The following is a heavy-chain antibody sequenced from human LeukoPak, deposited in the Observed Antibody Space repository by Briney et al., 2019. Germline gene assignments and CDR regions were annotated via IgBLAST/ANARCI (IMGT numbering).Heavy chain of an antibody. D-gene: IGHD2-2*01. J-gene: IGHJ4*02. Sequence: PGGSLRLSCAASGFTFSSYGMHWVRQAPGKGLEWVAFIRYDGSNKYYADSVKGRFTISRDNSKNTLYLQMNSLRAEDTAVYYCARDCSSTSCYRSFDYWGQGTLVTVSS. V-gene: IGHV3-30*02. CDR2: IRYDGSNK. CDR1: GFTFSSYG. CDR3: ARDCSSTSCYRSFDY.